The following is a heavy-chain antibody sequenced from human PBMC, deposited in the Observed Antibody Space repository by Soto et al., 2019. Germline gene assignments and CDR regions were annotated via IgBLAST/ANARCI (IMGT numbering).Heavy chain of an antibody. CDR3: ARAVVVVAATPQAWFDP. CDR2: INPNSGGT. V-gene: IGHV1-2*02. J-gene: IGHJ5*02. Sequence: ASVKVSCKASGYTFTGDYMHWVRQAPGQGLEWMGWINPNSGGTNYAQKFQGRVTMTRDTSISTAYMELSRLRSDDTAVYYCARAVVVVAATPQAWFDPWGQGTLVTVSS. CDR1: GYTFTGDY. D-gene: IGHD2-15*01.